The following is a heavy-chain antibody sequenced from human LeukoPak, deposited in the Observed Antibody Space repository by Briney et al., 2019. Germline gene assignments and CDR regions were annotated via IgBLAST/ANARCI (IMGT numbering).Heavy chain of an antibody. CDR3: ASTYHYDSSGYYPFDY. J-gene: IGHJ4*02. V-gene: IGHV3-64D*09. CDR2: ISSNGGST. CDR1: GFSFSSNA. Sequence: GGSLRLYCSASGFSFSSNAMHWVRQAPGKGLEYVSGISSNGGSTGYADSVKGRFTISRDNSKRGMFLQMSSLRPEDTAIYYCASTYHYDSSGYYPFDYWGQGTLVTVSS. D-gene: IGHD3-22*01.